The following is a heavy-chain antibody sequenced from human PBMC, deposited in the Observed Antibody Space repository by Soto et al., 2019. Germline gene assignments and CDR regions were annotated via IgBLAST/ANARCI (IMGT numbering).Heavy chain of an antibody. CDR3: AHRYIGTSYFDP. CDR1: GFSLSTNGVG. D-gene: IGHD1-20*01. Sequence: QITLRESGPTLVAPTQTLTLTCTFSGFSLSTNGVGVGWIRQPPGKALEWLALIYWDDDKRYRPSLNSRLTITKDTSKNQVVLTMTDMDPVDTATYYCAHRYIGTSYFDPWGQGTLVTVSS. V-gene: IGHV2-5*02. J-gene: IGHJ5*02. CDR2: IYWDDDK.